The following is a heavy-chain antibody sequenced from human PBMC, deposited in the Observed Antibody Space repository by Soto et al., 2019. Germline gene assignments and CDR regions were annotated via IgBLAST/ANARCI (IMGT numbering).Heavy chain of an antibody. V-gene: IGHV3-33*01. CDR1: GFTFSNYG. Sequence: QVQLVESGGGVVQPGTSLRLSCVATGFTFSNYGIHWVRQAPGRGLEWVAVIWHDGSQKYLADSVRGRFTISRDNSKNTVYLQMNSLRAEDTAVYYCEGRDDPFYVWDQGTMVTVSS. J-gene: IGHJ3*01. CDR2: IWHDGSQK. CDR3: EGRDDPFYV.